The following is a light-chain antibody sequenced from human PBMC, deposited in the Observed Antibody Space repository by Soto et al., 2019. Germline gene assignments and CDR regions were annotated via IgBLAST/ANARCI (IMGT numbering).Light chain of an antibody. CDR2: GAS. CDR1: QSVTSSY. Sequence: EIVLTQSPGTLSLSPGERATLSCRASQSVTSSYLAWYQQQPGQAPRLLIYGASSRVTGIPDRFSGSGSGTDFTLTISRLEPEDFAVYYCQQYNNWPPGTFGQGTKLEIK. V-gene: IGKV3-20*01. J-gene: IGKJ2*02. CDR3: QQYNNWPPGT.